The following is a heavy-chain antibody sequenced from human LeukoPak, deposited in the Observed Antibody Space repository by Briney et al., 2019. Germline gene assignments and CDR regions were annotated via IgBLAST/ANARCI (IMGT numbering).Heavy chain of an antibody. D-gene: IGHD3-22*01. CDR3: ARCPYDSSGYYSVPSHFDY. Sequence: GGSLRLSCSASGFTVSSYWMACVRQAPGKGRGWVVYIKQEGSEKYYVDSVKCRFSISRDNAKTSLCLQMNSLSAEDTAVYYCARCPYDSSGYYSVPSHFDYWGQGTLVTVSS. CDR1: GFTVSSYW. V-gene: IGHV3-7*01. CDR2: IKQEGSEK. J-gene: IGHJ4*02.